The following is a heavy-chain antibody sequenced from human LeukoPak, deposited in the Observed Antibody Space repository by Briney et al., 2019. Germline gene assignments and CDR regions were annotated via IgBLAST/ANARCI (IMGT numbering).Heavy chain of an antibody. V-gene: IGHV3-9*01. CDR3: AGGATIFGVATGFDP. CDR1: GLTFDDYA. Sequence: GRSLRLSCAASGLTFDDYAMHWVRQAPGKGLEWVSGISWNSGSIGYADSVKGRFAITRDNAKNSLYLQMNSRRAEDTALYYCAGGATIFGVATGFDPWGQGTLVTVSS. CDR2: ISWNSGSI. J-gene: IGHJ5*02. D-gene: IGHD3-3*01.